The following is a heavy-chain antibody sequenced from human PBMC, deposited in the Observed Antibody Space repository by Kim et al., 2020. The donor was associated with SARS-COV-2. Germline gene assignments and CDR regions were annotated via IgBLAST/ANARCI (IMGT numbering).Heavy chain of an antibody. D-gene: IGHD2-2*01. CDR1: GYSISGCYD. V-gene: IGHV4-38-2*02. CDR2: KYHRLGT. J-gene: IGHJ5*02. Sequence: SETLSLTCTVSGYSISGCYDVGCCWDTQGEVVLWSGTKYHRLGTYSHSSLTRRVTISVETSKNPFSLKLSSVTAADTAVYYCARAGSGPAAYGAWFDPWGQGTLVTVSS. CDR3: ARAGSGPAAYGAWFDP.